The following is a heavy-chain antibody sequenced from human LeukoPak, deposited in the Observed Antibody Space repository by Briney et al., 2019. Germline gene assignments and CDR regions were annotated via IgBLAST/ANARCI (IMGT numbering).Heavy chain of an antibody. CDR3: ARDHGYSSPLGYYYYGMDV. CDR2: ISYDGSNK. J-gene: IGHJ6*02. V-gene: IGHV3-30*04. Sequence: GGSLRLSCAASGFTFSSYAMHWVRQAPGKGLEWVAVISYDGSNKYYADSVKGRFTISRDNSKNTLYLQMNSLRAEDTAVYYCARDHGYSSPLGYYYYGMDVWGQGTTVTVSS. D-gene: IGHD6-13*01. CDR1: GFTFSSYA.